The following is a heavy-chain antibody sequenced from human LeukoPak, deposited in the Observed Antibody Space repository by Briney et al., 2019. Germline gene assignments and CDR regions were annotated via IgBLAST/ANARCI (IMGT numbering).Heavy chain of an antibody. D-gene: IGHD1-26*01. J-gene: IGHJ4*02. CDR3: AKDRSSGSYGLDYFDY. V-gene: IGHV3-23*01. Sequence: GGSLRLSCAASGFSVSNNYMSWVRQAPGKGLEWVSAISGSGGSTYYADSVKGRFTISRDNSKNTLYLQMNSLRAEDTAVYYCAKDRSSGSYGLDYFDYWGQGTLVTVSS. CDR1: GFSVSNNY. CDR2: ISGSGGST.